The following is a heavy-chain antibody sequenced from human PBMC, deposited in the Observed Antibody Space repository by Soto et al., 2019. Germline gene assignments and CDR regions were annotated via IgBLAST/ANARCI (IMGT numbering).Heavy chain of an antibody. V-gene: IGHV3-23*01. Sequence: GGSLRLSCAASGFTFSSYAMSWVRQAPGKGLEWVSAISGSGGSTYYADSVKGRFTISRDNSKNTLYLQMNSLRAEDTAVYYCAKDQFGYSSGWYQGIFDYWGQGTLVTVSS. J-gene: IGHJ4*02. CDR2: ISGSGGST. CDR1: GFTFSSYA. D-gene: IGHD6-19*01. CDR3: AKDQFGYSSGWYQGIFDY.